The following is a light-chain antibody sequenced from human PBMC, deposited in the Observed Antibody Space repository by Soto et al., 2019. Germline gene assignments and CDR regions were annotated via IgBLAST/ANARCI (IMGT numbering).Light chain of an antibody. CDR1: QSLNSDY. CDR2: GAS. J-gene: IGKJ1*01. CDR3: QQYGSSTGT. Sequence: EIVLTQSPGTLSLSPGERATLSCRASQSLNSDYLGWYQQKPGQAPRLLIYGASSRATGIPDRFSGSGSGTDFTLTISRLEPEDFAVYYCQQYGSSTGTLGQGTKVDIK. V-gene: IGKV3-20*01.